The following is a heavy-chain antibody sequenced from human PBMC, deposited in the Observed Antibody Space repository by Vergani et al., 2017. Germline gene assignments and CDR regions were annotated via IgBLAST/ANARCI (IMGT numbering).Heavy chain of an antibody. J-gene: IGHJ6*03. CDR1: GGTFSSYA. V-gene: IGHV1-69*01. CDR2: IIPIFGTA. D-gene: IGHD2-2*01. Sequence: QVQLVQSGAEVKKPGSSVKVSCKASGGTFSSYAISWVRQAPGQGLEWMGGIIPIFGTANYAQKFQGRVTITADESTSTAYMELSSLRSEDTAVYYCARVWGDCSSTSCYESGTYYYYYMDVWGKGTTVTVSS. CDR3: ARVWGDCSSTSCYESGTYYYYYMDV.